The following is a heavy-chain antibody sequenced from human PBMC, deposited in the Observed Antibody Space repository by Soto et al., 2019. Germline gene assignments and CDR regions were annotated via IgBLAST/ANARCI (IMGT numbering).Heavy chain of an antibody. CDR2: IYYSGST. Sequence: PSETLSLTCTVSGGSISSYYWSWIRQPPGKGLEWIGYIYYSGSTNYNPSLKSRVTMSVDTSKNQFSLKLRSVIVADTAVYHCARFVISCSGTTCYTRADVWGQGTTVTVSS. J-gene: IGHJ6*02. D-gene: IGHD2-2*02. V-gene: IGHV4-59*01. CDR1: GGSISSYY. CDR3: ARFVISCSGTTCYTRADV.